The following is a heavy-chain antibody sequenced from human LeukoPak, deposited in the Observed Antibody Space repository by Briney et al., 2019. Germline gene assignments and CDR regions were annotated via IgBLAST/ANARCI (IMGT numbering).Heavy chain of an antibody. CDR3: ARGAAVAGHGGYYYYYMDV. Sequence: PSETLSLTCTVSGYSISSGYYWGWIRQPPGKGLEWIGSIYHSGSTNYNPSLKSRVTISVDKSKNQFSLKLSSVTAADTAVYYCARGAAVAGHGGYYYYYMDVWGKGTTVTVSS. D-gene: IGHD6-19*01. CDR2: IYHSGST. V-gene: IGHV4-38-2*02. CDR1: GYSISSGYY. J-gene: IGHJ6*03.